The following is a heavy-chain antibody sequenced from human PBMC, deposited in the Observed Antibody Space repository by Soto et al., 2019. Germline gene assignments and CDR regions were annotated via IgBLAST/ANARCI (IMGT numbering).Heavy chain of an antibody. CDR3: AKFSGYIDY. CDR2: IWYDGSSD. V-gene: IGHV3-33*03. CDR1: GFIFSSHV. Sequence: QVQLVESGGGVVQPGRSLRLSCAASGFIFSSHVMHWVRQAPGKGLEWVAVIWYDGSSDYYADSVKGRFTISGDNSNNTLYLQMNNLRAEDTAVYYCAKFSGYIDYWGQGTLVTVSS. J-gene: IGHJ4*02. D-gene: IGHD3-22*01.